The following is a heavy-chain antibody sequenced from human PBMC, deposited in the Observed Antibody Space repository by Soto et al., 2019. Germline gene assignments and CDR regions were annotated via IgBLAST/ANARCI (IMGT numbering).Heavy chain of an antibody. D-gene: IGHD6-13*01. J-gene: IGHJ4*02. CDR1: GGSISNYY. CDR2: IYYSGST. V-gene: IGHV4-59*01. Sequence: PSETLSLTCTVSGGSISNYYWGWIRQPPGKGLEWIGYIYYSGSTNYNPSLKSRVTISVDTSKNQFSLKLSSVTAADTAVYYCASDRYSTTWYYYWGQGTLVTVSS. CDR3: ASDRYSTTWYYY.